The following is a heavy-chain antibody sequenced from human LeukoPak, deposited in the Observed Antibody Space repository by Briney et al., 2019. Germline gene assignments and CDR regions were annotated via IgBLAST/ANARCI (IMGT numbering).Heavy chain of an antibody. CDR1: GYTFTGYY. V-gene: IGHV1-2*02. Sequence: ASVKVSCKASGYTFTGYYMHWVRQAPGQGLEWMGWINPNSGGTNYAQKFQGRATMTRDTSISTAYMELSRLRSDDTAVYYCARVEDSSGWRDFDYWGQGTLVTVSS. CDR2: INPNSGGT. J-gene: IGHJ4*02. D-gene: IGHD6-19*01. CDR3: ARVEDSSGWRDFDY.